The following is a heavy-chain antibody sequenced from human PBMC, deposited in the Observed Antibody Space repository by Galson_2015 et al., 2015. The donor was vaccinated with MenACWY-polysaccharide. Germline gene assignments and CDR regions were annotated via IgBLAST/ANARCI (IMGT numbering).Heavy chain of an antibody. V-gene: IGHV3-21*01. CDR3: ARSMTTQEFYYYYYGMDV. Sequence: SLRLSCAASGFTFSSYSMNWVRQAPGKGLEWVSSISSSSSYIYYADSVKGRFTISRDNAKNSLYLQMNSLRAEDTAVCYCARSMTTQEFYYYYYGMDVWGQGTTVTVSS. D-gene: IGHD4-11*01. J-gene: IGHJ6*02. CDR1: GFTFSSYS. CDR2: ISSSSSYI.